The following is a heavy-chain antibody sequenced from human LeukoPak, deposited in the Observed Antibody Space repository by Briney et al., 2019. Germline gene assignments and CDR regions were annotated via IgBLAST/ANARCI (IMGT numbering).Heavy chain of an antibody. D-gene: IGHD6-13*01. CDR3: ARDSSMAAGTDFDY. V-gene: IGHV1-2*02. Sequence: GASVTVSCKASGYTFTGYYMHWVRQAPGQGLEWMGWINPNSGGTNYAQKFQGRVTMTRDTSISTAYMELSRLRSDDTAVYYCARDSSMAAGTDFDYWGQGTLVTVSS. CDR2: INPNSGGT. CDR1: GYTFTGYY. J-gene: IGHJ4*02.